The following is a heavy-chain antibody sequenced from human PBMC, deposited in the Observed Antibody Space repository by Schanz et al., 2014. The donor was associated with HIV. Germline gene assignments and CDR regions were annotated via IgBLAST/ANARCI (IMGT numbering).Heavy chain of an antibody. Sequence: QVQLVESGGGVVQPGRSLRLSCAASGFTFSSYGMHWVRQAPGKGLEWVAVIWYDGSNKYYADSVKGRFTISRDNSKNTLYLQMNSLRAEDTAVYYCAKTVVVVVAATHEMDVWGQGTTVTVSS. J-gene: IGHJ6*02. D-gene: IGHD2-15*01. CDR3: AKTVVVVVAATHEMDV. V-gene: IGHV3-33*03. CDR1: GFTFSSYG. CDR2: IWYDGSNK.